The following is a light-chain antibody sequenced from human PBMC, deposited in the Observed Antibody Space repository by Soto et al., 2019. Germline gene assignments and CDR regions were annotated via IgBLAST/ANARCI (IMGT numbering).Light chain of an antibody. J-gene: IGKJ3*01. V-gene: IGKV1-39*01. CDR3: QQSYSGVT. Sequence: DIPMTQSPSSLSASVGDRVTITCRASQSISSYLNWYQQKPGKAPKLLIYAASTLQSGVPSRFSGSGSGTDFTLTISNLQPEDFATYYCQQSYSGVTCGPGTKVDIK. CDR2: AAS. CDR1: QSISSY.